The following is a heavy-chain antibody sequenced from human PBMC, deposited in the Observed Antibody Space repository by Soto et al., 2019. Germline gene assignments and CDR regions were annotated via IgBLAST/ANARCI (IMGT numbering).Heavy chain of an antibody. CDR3: ARDGSGSPGAADY. J-gene: IGHJ4*02. V-gene: IGHV4-4*02. CDR1: GDSISSNNW. D-gene: IGHD1-26*01. Sequence: QVQLQESGPGLVKPSETLSLTCSVSGDSISSNNWWSWVRQPPGKGLEWIGEIYQSGTTNYNPSLKSRVAMSVDTSKNQFSLIRRSVTAADTAVYYCARDGSGSPGAADYWGQGTLVTVSS. CDR2: IYQSGTT.